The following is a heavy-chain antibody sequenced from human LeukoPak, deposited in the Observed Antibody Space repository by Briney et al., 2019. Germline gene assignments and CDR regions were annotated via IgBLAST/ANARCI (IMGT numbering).Heavy chain of an antibody. CDR3: AKISSSRITMVRGRYYYMDV. Sequence: GGSLRLSCAASGFTFSSYAMSWVRQAPGKGLEWVSAISGSGGSTYYADSVKGRFTISRDNSKNTLYLQMNSLRAEDTAVYYCAKISSSRITMVRGRYYYMDVWGKGTTVTVSS. CDR2: ISGSGGST. V-gene: IGHV3-23*01. CDR1: GFTFSSYA. J-gene: IGHJ6*03. D-gene: IGHD3-10*01.